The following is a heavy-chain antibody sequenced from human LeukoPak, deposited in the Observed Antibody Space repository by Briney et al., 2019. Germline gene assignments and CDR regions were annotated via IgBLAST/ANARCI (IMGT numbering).Heavy chain of an antibody. Sequence: PGRSLRLSCAASGFTFSSYAMHWVRQAPGKGLEWVAVISYDGSNKYYADSVKGRFTISRDNSKNTLYLQMNSLRAEDTAVYYCARDSTIFGVVIYYFDYWGQGTLVTVSS. CDR1: GFTFSSYA. V-gene: IGHV3-30-3*01. CDR3: ARDSTIFGVVIYYFDY. J-gene: IGHJ4*02. D-gene: IGHD3-3*01. CDR2: ISYDGSNK.